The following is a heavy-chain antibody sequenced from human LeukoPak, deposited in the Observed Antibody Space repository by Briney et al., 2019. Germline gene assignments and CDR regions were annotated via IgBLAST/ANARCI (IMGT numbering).Heavy chain of an antibody. V-gene: IGHV3-30*02. D-gene: IGHD5-24*01. J-gene: IGHJ6*03. CDR3: AKDGGLHLYSYYTYMDI. CDR2: IRYDGSYE. Sequence: PGGCLRLSCAASGFTFNSYGMHWVRQAPGKGLEWVAFIRYDGSYEYYADAAKGRVTISRDNSKTTRYLQMNSTRSEDTAAYYCAKDGGLHLYSYYTYMDIWGKGTTVTVS. CDR1: GFTFNSYG.